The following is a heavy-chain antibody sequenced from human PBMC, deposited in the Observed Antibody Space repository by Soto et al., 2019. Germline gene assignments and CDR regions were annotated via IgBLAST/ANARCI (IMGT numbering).Heavy chain of an antibody. CDR1: EYTFTSYA. V-gene: IGHV1-3*01. J-gene: IGHJ4*02. CDR2: INAGNGNT. Sequence: ASVKVSCKASEYTFTSYAMHWVRQAPGQSLEWMGWINAGNGNTKYSQKFQGRVTITRDTSACTAYMELSSLRSEDTAVYYCARELQGLYYFDFWGQGTLVTVSS. CDR3: ARELQGLYYFDF.